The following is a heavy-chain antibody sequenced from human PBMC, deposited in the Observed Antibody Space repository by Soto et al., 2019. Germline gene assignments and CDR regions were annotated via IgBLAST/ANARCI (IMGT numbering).Heavy chain of an antibody. D-gene: IGHD5-12*01. J-gene: IGHJ4*02. Sequence: QVQLVESGGGVVQPGRSLRLSCAASGFTFSSYAMHWVRQAPGKGLEWVAVISFDGSNRYYADSVKDRFTVSRDNSKNTLYVQMNSLRAVDTAVYYCGRDRRFGDGYNLGFDYWGQGTLVTVSS. CDR1: GFTFSSYA. V-gene: IGHV3-30-3*01. CDR2: ISFDGSNR. CDR3: GRDRRFGDGYNLGFDY.